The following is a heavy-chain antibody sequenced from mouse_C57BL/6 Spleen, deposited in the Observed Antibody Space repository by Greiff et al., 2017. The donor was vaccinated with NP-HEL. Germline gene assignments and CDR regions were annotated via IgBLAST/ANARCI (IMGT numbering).Heavy chain of an antibody. J-gene: IGHJ2*01. CDR2: INPSSGYT. D-gene: IGHD2-3*01. Sequence: VQLQQSGAELARPGASVKMSCKASGYTFPSYTMHWVKQRPGQGLEWIGYINPSSGYTKYNQKFKDKATLTADKSSSTAYMQLSSLTSEDSAVYYCASSPDGYYAFDYWGQGTTLTVSS. CDR3: ASSPDGYYAFDY. CDR1: GYTFPSYT. V-gene: IGHV1-4*01.